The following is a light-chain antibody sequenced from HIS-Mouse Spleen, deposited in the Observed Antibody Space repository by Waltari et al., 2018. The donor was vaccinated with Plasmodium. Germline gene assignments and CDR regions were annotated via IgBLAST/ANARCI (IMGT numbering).Light chain of an antibody. CDR3: YSTDSSGNHLWV. CDR2: EDS. J-gene: IGLJ3*02. V-gene: IGLV3-10*01. Sequence: SYELTQPPSVSVSPGQTARITCSGDALPKKHAYWYQQKSGQAPVLVIYEDSNRPSWIPERFSGSSSGTMATLTISGAQVEDEADYYCYSTDSSGNHLWVFGGGTKLTVL. CDR1: ALPKKH.